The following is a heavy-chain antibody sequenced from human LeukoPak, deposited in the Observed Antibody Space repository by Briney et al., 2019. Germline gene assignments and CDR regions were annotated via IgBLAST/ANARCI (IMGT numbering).Heavy chain of an antibody. V-gene: IGHV4-61*02. D-gene: IGHD2-8*01. CDR1: GGSISSGSYY. CDR3: ARAIYCTNGVCYTMGMDV. J-gene: IGHJ6*04. Sequence: KPSETLSLTCTVSGGSISSGSYYWSRIRQPAGKGLEWIGRIYTSGSTNYNPSLKSRVTISVDTSKNQFSLKLSSVTAADTAVYYCARAIYCTNGVCYTMGMDVWGRGTTVTVSS. CDR2: IYTSGST.